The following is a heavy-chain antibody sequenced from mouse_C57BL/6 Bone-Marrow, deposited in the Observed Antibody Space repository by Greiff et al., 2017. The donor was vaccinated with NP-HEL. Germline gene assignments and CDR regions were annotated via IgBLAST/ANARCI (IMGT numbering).Heavy chain of an antibody. CDR3: APRGFITTVVAPYWYFDV. CDR1: GYTFTSYW. Sequence: QVQLQQPGAELVKPGASVKLSCKASGYTFTSYWMHWVKQRPGQGLEWIGMIHPNSGSTNYNEKFKSKATLTVDKSSSTAYMQLSSLTSDDSAVYYCAPRGFITTVVAPYWYFDVWGTGTTVTVSS. J-gene: IGHJ1*03. CDR2: IHPNSGST. D-gene: IGHD1-1*01. V-gene: IGHV1-64*01.